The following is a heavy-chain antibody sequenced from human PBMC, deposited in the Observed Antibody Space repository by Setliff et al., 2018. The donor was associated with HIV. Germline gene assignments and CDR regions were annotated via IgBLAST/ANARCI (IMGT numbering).Heavy chain of an antibody. J-gene: IGHJ5*01. V-gene: IGHV3-7*03. Sequence: GGSLRLSCAASGFTFSTSWMTWVRQAPGQGLEWVANINRDGDQKNYVDSVKGRFTISRDNAKNSLYLQMNSLRADDTAVYYCAKGLSPITGVGTRFFDSWGQGTLVTVSS. CDR3: AKGLSPITGVGTRFFDS. CDR2: INRDGDQK. CDR1: GFTFSTSW. D-gene: IGHD6-13*01.